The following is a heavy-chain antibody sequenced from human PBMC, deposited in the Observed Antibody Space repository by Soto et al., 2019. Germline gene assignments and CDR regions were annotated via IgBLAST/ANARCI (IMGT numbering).Heavy chain of an antibody. J-gene: IGHJ4*02. CDR2: ISSSSSST. CDR3: ARQGPGYKYGYD. D-gene: IGHD5-18*01. V-gene: IGHV3-11*03. Sequence: GGSLRLSCVASGFTFSDYYMSWIRQAPGRGLEWISYISSSSSSTNYADSVKGRFTISRDNAENSLFLQMNSLTAEDTAIYYCARQGPGYKYGYDWGQGTLVTVSS. CDR1: GFTFSDYY.